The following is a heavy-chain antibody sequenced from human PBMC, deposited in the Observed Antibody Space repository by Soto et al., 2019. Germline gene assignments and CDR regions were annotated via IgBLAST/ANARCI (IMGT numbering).Heavy chain of an antibody. V-gene: IGHV3-23*01. CDR1: GFTFSSYA. Sequence: EVQLLESGGGLVQPGGSLRLSCAASGFTFSSYAMSWVRQAPGKGPEWVSAISGSGGSTYYADSVKGRFTISSDNSKNTLNLQMNSLRAEDTAVYYCAKTDYYDSSGYYLFDSWGQGTLVTVSS. CDR3: AKTDYYDSSGYYLFDS. J-gene: IGHJ4*02. CDR2: ISGSGGST. D-gene: IGHD3-22*01.